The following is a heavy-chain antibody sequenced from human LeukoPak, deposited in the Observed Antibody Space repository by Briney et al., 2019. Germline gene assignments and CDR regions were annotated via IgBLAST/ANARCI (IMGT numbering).Heavy chain of an antibody. Sequence: SQTLSLTCTVSGGSISSGDYYWSWIRQPPGKGLEWIGYIYYSGSTYYNPSLKSRVTISVDTSKNQFSLKLSSVTAADTAVYYCARGEDSSGPFYFDYWGQGTLVTVSS. CDR3: ARGEDSSGPFYFDY. J-gene: IGHJ4*02. CDR1: GGSISSGDYY. CDR2: IYYSGST. D-gene: IGHD3-22*01. V-gene: IGHV4-30-4*01.